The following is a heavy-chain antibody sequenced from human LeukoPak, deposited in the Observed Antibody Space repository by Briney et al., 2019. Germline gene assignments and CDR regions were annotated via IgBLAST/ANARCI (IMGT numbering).Heavy chain of an antibody. Sequence: GASVKVSCKASGYTFASHGITWVRQAPGQGLEWMGWININSGETNYAQNVRARVTMTTDTSTNTAYMELWSLRSDDTAIYYCARTIAAPFTHYFDYWGQGTLVTVAS. V-gene: IGHV1-18*01. CDR2: ININSGET. CDR3: ARTIAAPFTHYFDY. D-gene: IGHD6-13*01. CDR1: GYTFASHG. J-gene: IGHJ4*02.